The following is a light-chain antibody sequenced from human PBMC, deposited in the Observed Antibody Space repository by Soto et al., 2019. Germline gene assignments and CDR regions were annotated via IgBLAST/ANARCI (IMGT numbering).Light chain of an antibody. V-gene: IGLV3-21*02. Sequence: SYELTQAPSVSVAPGQAARITCGGDNIASKSVHWYQQKPGQAPVLVVYDDSDRPSGIPERFSGSNSGNTATLTISRVEAGDAADYYGQVWDIISDHVIFGGGTKVTVL. CDR1: NIASKS. J-gene: IGLJ2*01. CDR3: QVWDIISDHVI. CDR2: DDS.